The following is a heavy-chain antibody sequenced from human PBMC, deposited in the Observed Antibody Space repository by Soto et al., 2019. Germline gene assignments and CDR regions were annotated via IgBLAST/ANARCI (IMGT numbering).Heavy chain of an antibody. V-gene: IGHV3-74*01. CDR3: ARRPHGFDI. CDR1: GFTLSSYW. J-gene: IGHJ3*02. Sequence: LRLSCAASGFTLSSYWIHWVRQAPGKGLVWVSHISSDGSSTYYADSVKGRFTISRDNAKNTLYLQMNSLRAEDTAVYYCARRPHGFDIWGQGTMVTVSS. CDR2: ISSDGSST.